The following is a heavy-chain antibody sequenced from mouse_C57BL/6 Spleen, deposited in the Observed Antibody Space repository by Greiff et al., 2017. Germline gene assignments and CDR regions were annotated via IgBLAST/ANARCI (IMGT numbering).Heavy chain of an antibody. CDR2: IRLKSDNYAT. D-gene: IGHD1-1*01. J-gene: IGHJ2*01. CDR3: TVYYYGSSYYFDY. Sequence: DVQLQESGGGLVQPGGSLKLSCVASGFTFSNYWMNWVRQSPEKGLEWVAQIRLKSDNYATHYAESVKGRFTISRDDSKSSVYLQMNNLRAEDTGIYYCTVYYYGSSYYFDYWGQGTTLTVSS. CDR1: GFTFSNYW. V-gene: IGHV6-3*01.